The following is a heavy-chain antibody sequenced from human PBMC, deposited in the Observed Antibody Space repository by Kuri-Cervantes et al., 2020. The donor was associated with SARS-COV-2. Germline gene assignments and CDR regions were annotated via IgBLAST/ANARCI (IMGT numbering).Heavy chain of an antibody. V-gene: IGHV3-23*01. CDR3: AREAYNYYYDSSGYLLGGAFDI. J-gene: IGHJ3*02. Sequence: GESLKISCTASGFTFSSYAISWVRQAPGKGLEWVSTVSGSGVSTYYADSVKGRFTISRDSSKNTLYLQMNSLRAEDTAVYYCAREAYNYYYDSSGYLLGGAFDIWGQGTMVTVSS. CDR1: GFTFSSYA. CDR2: VSGSGVST. D-gene: IGHD3-22*01.